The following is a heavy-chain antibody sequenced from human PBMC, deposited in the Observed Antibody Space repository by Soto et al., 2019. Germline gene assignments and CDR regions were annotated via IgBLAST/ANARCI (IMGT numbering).Heavy chain of an antibody. CDR3: ARGTRSWDYDY. V-gene: IGHV4-59*01. CDR2: IYYSGST. D-gene: IGHD6-13*01. J-gene: IGHJ4*02. Sequence: SETLSLTCTVSGGSLSSYYWSWIRQPPGKGLEWIGYIYYSGSTNYNPSLKSRVTISVDTSKNQFSLKLSSVTAADTAVYYCARGTRSWDYDYWGQGTLVTVSS. CDR1: GGSLSSYY.